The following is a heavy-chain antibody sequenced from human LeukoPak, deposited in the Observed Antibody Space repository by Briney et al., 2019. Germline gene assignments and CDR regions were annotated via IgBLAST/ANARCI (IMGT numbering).Heavy chain of an antibody. V-gene: IGHV4-59*08. J-gene: IGHJ4*02. D-gene: IGHD6-13*01. CDR1: GGSISSYY. CDR2: IYYSGST. Sequence: SETLSLTCTVSGGSISSYYWSWIRQPPGKGLEWIGYIYYSGSTNYNPSLKSRVTISVDTSKSQFSLKLSSVTAADTAVYYCARSLDSSSWYGDGLDYWGQGTLVTVSS. CDR3: ARSLDSSSWYGDGLDY.